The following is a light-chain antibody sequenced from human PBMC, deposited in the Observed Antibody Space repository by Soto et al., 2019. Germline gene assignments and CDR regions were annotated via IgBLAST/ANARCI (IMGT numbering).Light chain of an antibody. CDR3: SSYANSRTVI. CDR2: DDD. J-gene: IGLJ2*01. CDR1: SSDVGGNYVSWY. V-gene: IGLV2-14*03. Sequence: QSALTQSASGSGSPGQSITISCTGTSSDVGGNYVSWYVSWYQQHPGKVPKLIIYDDDDRPSGVSNRFSGSKSGSTASLTISGLQAEDEADYYCSSYANSRTVIFGGGTKLTVL.